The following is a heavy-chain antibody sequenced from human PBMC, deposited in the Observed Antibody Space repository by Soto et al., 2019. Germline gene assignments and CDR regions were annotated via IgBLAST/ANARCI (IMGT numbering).Heavy chain of an antibody. CDR3: ARSDIVATIGAFDI. CDR2: ISSSSSYT. D-gene: IGHD5-12*01. J-gene: IGHJ3*02. CDR1: GFTFSDYY. Sequence: GGTLRLSCAASGFTFSDYYMSWIRQAPGKGLEWVSYISSSSSYTNYAASVKGRFTIARSNAKYSLYLQMNSLSAEDTAVYDCARSDIVATIGAFDIWGQGTMVTVSS. V-gene: IGHV3-11*06.